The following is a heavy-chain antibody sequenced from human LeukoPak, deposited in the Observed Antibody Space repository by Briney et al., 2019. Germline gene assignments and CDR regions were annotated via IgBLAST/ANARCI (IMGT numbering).Heavy chain of an antibody. CDR2: VSAYSGNT. V-gene: IGHV1-18*01. CDR1: GYTFTNYA. CDR3: AREGRLMSDTTVHP. D-gene: IGHD2/OR15-2a*01. J-gene: IGHJ5*02. Sequence: ASVKVSCKASGYTFTNYAVSWLRQAPGQTLEWMGWVSAYSGNTNYAQNFHDRLTMTTDTSTSTAYMELRSLTSEDTAVYYCAREGRLMSDTTVHPWGQGTLATVSP.